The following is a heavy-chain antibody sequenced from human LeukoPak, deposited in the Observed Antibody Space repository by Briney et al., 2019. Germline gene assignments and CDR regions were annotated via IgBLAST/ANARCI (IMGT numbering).Heavy chain of an antibody. CDR1: GGYFSGYY. CDR2: INHSGST. J-gene: IGHJ6*03. D-gene: IGHD1-1*01. Sequence: SEPLSLTCAVYGGYFSGYYWSWIRQPPGKGLEWLGEINHSGSTNYNPSLKSRVTISVDTSKNQFSLKLSSVTAADTAVYYCARARRPKYYYYYMDVWGKGTTVTVSS. V-gene: IGHV4-34*01. CDR3: ARARRPKYYYYYMDV.